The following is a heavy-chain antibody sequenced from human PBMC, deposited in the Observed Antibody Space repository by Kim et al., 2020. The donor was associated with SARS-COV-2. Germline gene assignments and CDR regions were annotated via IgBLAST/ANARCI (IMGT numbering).Heavy chain of an antibody. D-gene: IGHD6-13*01. CDR3: ARVGSSSWYVDYYYGMDV. CDR1: GYTFTSYA. J-gene: IGHJ6*02. CDR2: INTNTGNP. V-gene: IGHV7-4-1*02. Sequence: ASVKVSCKASGYTFTSYAMNWVRQAPGQGLEWMGWINTNTGNPTYAQGFTGRFVFSLDTSVSTAYLQISSLKAEDTVVYYCARVGSSSWYVDYYYGMDVWGQGTTVTVSS.